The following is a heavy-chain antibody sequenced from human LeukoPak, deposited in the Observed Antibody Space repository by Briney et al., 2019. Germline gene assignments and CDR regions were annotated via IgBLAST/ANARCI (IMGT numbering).Heavy chain of an antibody. CDR1: GFTFSTYA. Sequence: PGGSLRLSCAASGFTFSTYAMTWVRQAPGKGLEWVSLISGTGGSTYYADSVKGRFTISRDNSKNTLYLQMNSLRAEDTAVYYCAKSSYDTPYYYYYMDVWGKGTTVTVSS. J-gene: IGHJ6*03. D-gene: IGHD3-22*01. CDR2: ISGTGGST. V-gene: IGHV3-23*01. CDR3: AKSSYDTPYYYYYMDV.